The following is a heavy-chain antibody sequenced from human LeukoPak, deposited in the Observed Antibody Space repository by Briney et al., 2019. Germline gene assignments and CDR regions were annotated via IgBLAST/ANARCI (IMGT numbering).Heavy chain of an antibody. CDR1: GFTFSSYW. CDR3: ARGYFDWPEYYFDY. J-gene: IGHJ4*02. D-gene: IGHD3-9*01. Sequence: GGSLRLSCEASGFTFSSYWMSWVRQAPGKGLEWVANIKQDGSEKYYVDSVKGRFTISRDNAKNSLYLQMNSLRAEDTAVYYCARGYFDWPEYYFDYWGQGTLVTVSS. V-gene: IGHV3-7*01. CDR2: IKQDGSEK.